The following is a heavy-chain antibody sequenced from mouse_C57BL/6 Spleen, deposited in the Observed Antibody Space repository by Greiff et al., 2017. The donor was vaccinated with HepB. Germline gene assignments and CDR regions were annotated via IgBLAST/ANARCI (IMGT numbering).Heavy chain of an antibody. J-gene: IGHJ2*01. D-gene: IGHD1-3*01. CDR1: GFTFSSYG. CDR2: ISSGGSYT. Sequence: EVQLQESGGDLVKPGGSLKLSCAASGFTFSSYGMSWVRQTPDKRLEWVATISSGGSYTYYPDSVKGRFTISRDNAKNTLYLQMSSLKSEDTAMYYCARHPLKSYYFDYWGQGTTLTVSS. CDR3: ARHPLKSYYFDY. V-gene: IGHV5-6*01.